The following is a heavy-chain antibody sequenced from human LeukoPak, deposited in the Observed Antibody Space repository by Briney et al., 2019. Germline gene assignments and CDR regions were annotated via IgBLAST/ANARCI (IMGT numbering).Heavy chain of an antibody. D-gene: IGHD6-6*01. Sequence: ASVKVSCKASGGTFTSYGISWVRQAPGQVFEWMGWISAYNGNTNYAQKLQGRVTMTTDTSTSTAYMELRSLRSDDTAVYYCARAKLVSSSNWFDPWGQGTLVTVSS. J-gene: IGHJ5*02. CDR2: ISAYNGNT. V-gene: IGHV1-18*01. CDR3: ARAKLVSSSNWFDP. CDR1: GGTFTSYG.